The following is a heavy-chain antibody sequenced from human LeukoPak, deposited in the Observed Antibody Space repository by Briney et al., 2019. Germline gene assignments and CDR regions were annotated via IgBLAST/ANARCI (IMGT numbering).Heavy chain of an antibody. CDR3: AKVRAGPFDY. J-gene: IGHJ4*02. V-gene: IGHV3-30*02. CDR2: IRHDGTNQ. D-gene: IGHD6-13*01. CDR1: GFTFSSYG. Sequence: PGGSLRLSCAASGFTFSSYGIHWVRQAPGKGLEWVTFIRHDGTNQHYGDSVKGRFTISRDNSKNTLYLQMNSLRAEDTAVYYCAKVRAGPFDYWGQGTLVTVSS.